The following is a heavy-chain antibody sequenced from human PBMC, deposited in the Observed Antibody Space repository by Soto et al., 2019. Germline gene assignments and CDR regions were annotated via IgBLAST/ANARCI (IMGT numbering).Heavy chain of an antibody. V-gene: IGHV1-24*01. Sequence: ASVKVSCKVSGYTLTELSMHWVRQAPGKGLEWMGGFDPEDGETIYTQKFQGRVTMTEXXXXXXAXMXLXSXRSEXTAVYYCATAGYSSSWYGPWGQGTLVTVSA. D-gene: IGHD6-13*01. CDR1: GYTLTELS. CDR2: FDPEDGET. CDR3: ATAGYSSSWYGP. J-gene: IGHJ5*02.